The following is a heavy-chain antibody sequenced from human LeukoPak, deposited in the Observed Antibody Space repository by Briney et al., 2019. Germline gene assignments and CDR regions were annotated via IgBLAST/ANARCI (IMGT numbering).Heavy chain of an antibody. CDR3: ATTFGGGIVQY. Sequence: PGGSLTLSCVVPGVTIGSYWMSWVRQAPGKGLEWVATIKPDGSDKNYVDSVTGRFTVSRDNPKTSLYLQMNSLRAEDTAVYYCATTFGGGIVQYWGQGILVTVSS. D-gene: IGHD3-16*02. CDR1: GVTIGSYW. CDR2: IKPDGSDK. V-gene: IGHV3-7*01. J-gene: IGHJ4*02.